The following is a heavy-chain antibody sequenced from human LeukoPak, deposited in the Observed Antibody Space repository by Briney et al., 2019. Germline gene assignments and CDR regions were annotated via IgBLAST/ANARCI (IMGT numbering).Heavy chain of an antibody. V-gene: IGHV4-39*07. Sequence: SETLSLTCTVSGGSVSSSSYYWGWVRQPPGKGLEWIGEINHSGSTNYSPSLKSRVTISVDTSKNQFSPKLSSVTAADTAVYYCARRGYGDYAPFDYWGQGTLVTVSS. CDR1: GGSVSSSSYY. CDR3: ARRGYGDYAPFDY. J-gene: IGHJ4*02. D-gene: IGHD4-17*01. CDR2: INHSGST.